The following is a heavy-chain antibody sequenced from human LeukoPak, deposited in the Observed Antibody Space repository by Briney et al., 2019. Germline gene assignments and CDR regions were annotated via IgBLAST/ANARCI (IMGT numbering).Heavy chain of an antibody. D-gene: IGHD3-22*01. CDR2: FDPEDGET. Sequence: ASVKVSCKVSGYTLTELSMYWVRQAPGKGLEWMGGFDPEDGETIYAQKFQGRVTMTEDTSTDTAYMELSSLRSEDTAVYYCATGPSDYYDSSGYYYVADYWGQGTLVTVSS. CDR3: ATGPSDYYDSSGYYYVADY. V-gene: IGHV1-24*01. J-gene: IGHJ4*02. CDR1: GYTLTELS.